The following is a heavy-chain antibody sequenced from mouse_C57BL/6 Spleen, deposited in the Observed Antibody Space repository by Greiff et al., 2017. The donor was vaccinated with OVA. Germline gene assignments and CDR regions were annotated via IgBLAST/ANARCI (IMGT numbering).Heavy chain of an antibody. CDR2: IDPSDSET. D-gene: IGHD2-5*01. CDR3: ARSWSNYAFDD. J-gene: IGHJ2*01. Sequence: VQLQQPGAELVRPGSSVKLSCKASGYTFTSYWMHWVKQRPIQGLEWIGNIDPSDSETHYNQKFKDKATLTVDKSSSTAYMQLSSLTSEDSAVYYCARSWSNYAFDDWGQGTTLTVSS. V-gene: IGHV1-52*01. CDR1: GYTFTSYW.